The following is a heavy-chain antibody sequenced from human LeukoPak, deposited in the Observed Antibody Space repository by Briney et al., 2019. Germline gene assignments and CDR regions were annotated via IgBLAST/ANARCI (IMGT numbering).Heavy chain of an antibody. CDR1: GGSFSGYY. CDR3: ARGQPDEVYLVARRSNFDY. V-gene: IGHV4-34*01. Sequence: SETLSLTCAVYGGSFSGYYWSWIRQPPGRGLEWIGEINHSGSTNYNPSLKSRVTISVDTSKNQFSLKLSSVTAADTAVYYCARGQPDEVYLVARRSNFDYWGQGTLVTVSS. CDR2: INHSGST. J-gene: IGHJ4*02. D-gene: IGHD6-6*01.